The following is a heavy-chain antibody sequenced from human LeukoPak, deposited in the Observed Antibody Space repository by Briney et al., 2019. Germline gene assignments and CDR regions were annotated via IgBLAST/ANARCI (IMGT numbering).Heavy chain of an antibody. V-gene: IGHV3-7*04. J-gene: IGHJ3*02. D-gene: IGHD3-22*01. CDR3: ARAKFDSSGYYYRGFDI. CDR1: GFTFRNYW. Sequence: GGSLRLSCATSGFTFRNYWMSWVRQAPGKGLEWLANIKQDGSEKYYVDSVKGRFTISRDNAKKSLYLQMNSLRAEDTAVYYCARAKFDSSGYYYRGFDIWGQGTMVTVSS. CDR2: IKQDGSEK.